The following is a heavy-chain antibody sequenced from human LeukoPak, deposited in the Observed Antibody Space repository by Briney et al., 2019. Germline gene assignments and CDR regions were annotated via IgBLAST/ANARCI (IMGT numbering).Heavy chain of an antibody. Sequence: GGSLSLSCAASGFTFSNYWMSWVRQAPGKGLEWVANIKEDGSEKYYVDSVKGRFTISRDNARNSLYLQMNSLRAEDTAVYYCARGGQLGYWGKGPLVTVSS. CDR3: ARGGQLGY. CDR1: GFTFSNYW. J-gene: IGHJ4*02. V-gene: IGHV3-7*04. D-gene: IGHD6-13*01. CDR2: IKEDGSEK.